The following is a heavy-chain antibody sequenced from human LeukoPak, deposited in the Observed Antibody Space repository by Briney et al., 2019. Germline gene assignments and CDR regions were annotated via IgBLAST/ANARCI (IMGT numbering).Heavy chain of an antibody. D-gene: IGHD4-17*01. V-gene: IGHV3-30*02. CDR2: IRYDGTNK. CDR1: GFTFSTYG. CDR3: AKDRDYGDYPSAYYYYMDV. Sequence: GGSLRLSCAASGFTFSTYGIHWVRQAPGKGLEWVAFIRYDGTNKWYAASVKGRFTISRDNSKNMLYLQMNSLRAEDTAVYHCAKDRDYGDYPSAYYYYMDVWGKGTTATVSS. J-gene: IGHJ6*03.